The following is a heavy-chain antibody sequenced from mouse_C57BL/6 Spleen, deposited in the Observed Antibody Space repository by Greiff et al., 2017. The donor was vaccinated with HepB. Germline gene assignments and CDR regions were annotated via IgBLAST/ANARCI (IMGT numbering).Heavy chain of an antibody. CDR3: ARRDGSPYYAMDY. CDR1: GYTFTSYD. CDR2: IYPRDGST. V-gene: IGHV1-85*01. D-gene: IGHD2-3*01. J-gene: IGHJ4*01. Sequence: VQLQQSGPELVKPGASVKLSCKASGYTFTSYDINWVKQRPGQGLEWIGWIYPRDGSTKYNEKFKGKATLTVDTSSSTAYMELHSLTSEDSAVYFCARRDGSPYYAMDYWGQGTSVTVSS.